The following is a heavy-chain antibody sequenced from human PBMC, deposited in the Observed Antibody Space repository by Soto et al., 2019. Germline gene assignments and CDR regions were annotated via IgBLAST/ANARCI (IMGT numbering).Heavy chain of an antibody. J-gene: IGHJ6*03. Sequence: EVQLVESGGGLVQPGGSLRLSCAASGFTVSSNYMSWVRQAPGQRLEWVSVIYSGGSTYYADSVKGRFTISRDNSKNTQYIQMNSLRAEDTAVYNWARGSHYDYYYMDVWGKGTTVTV. D-gene: IGHD3-10*01. CDR1: GFTVSSNY. CDR2: IYSGGST. CDR3: ARGSHYDYYYMDV. V-gene: IGHV3-66*01.